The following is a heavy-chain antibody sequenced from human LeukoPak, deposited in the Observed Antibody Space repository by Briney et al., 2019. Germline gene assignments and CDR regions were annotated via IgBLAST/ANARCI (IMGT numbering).Heavy chain of an antibody. J-gene: IGHJ5*02. CDR1: GYTFTGYY. D-gene: IGHD3-9*01. CDR3: ARDSEILTRNWFDP. Sequence: GASVKVSCKASGYTFTGYYMHWVRQAPGQGLEWMGWINPNSGGTNYAQKFQGRVTMTRDTSISTAYMELSRLRSDDTAVYYCARDSEILTRNWFDPWGQGTLVTVSS. V-gene: IGHV1-2*02. CDR2: INPNSGGT.